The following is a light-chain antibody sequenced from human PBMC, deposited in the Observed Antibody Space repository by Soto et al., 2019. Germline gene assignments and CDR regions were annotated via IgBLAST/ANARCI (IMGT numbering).Light chain of an antibody. J-gene: IGKJ1*01. CDR1: QTVRSNY. CDR2: GAS. Sequence: EIVLTQSPGTLSLSPGVRATLSCRASQTVRSNYLAWFQQKPGQAPRLLIHGASSRATGIPDRFSGSGSGTDFTLTISRLEPEDFAVYYCQQYGSSPWTFGQGTTVDIK. CDR3: QQYGSSPWT. V-gene: IGKV3-20*01.